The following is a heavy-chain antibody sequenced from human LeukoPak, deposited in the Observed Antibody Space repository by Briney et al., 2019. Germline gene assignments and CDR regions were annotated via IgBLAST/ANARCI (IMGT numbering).Heavy chain of an antibody. J-gene: IGHJ6*03. CDR3: TRKGDRVSYYYYYYYMDV. D-gene: IGHD1-14*01. V-gene: IGHV3-49*04. CDR1: GFTFGDYA. Sequence: GGSLRLSCTASGFTFGDYAMSWVRQAPGKGLEWVGFIRSKAYGGTTEYAASVKGRFTISRDDSKSIAYLQMNSLKTEDTAVYYCTRKGDRVSYYYYYYYMDVWGKGTTVTVSS. CDR2: IRSKAYGGTT.